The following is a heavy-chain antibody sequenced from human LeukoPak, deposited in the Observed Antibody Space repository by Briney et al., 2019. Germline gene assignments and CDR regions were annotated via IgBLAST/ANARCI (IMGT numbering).Heavy chain of an antibody. Sequence: GGSLRLSCAASGFTFSSYAMSWVRQAPGKGLEWVSAMSGSGGSTYYADSVKGRFTISRDNSKNTLYLQMNSLRAEDTAVYYCAKGLGGSYGNFQHWGQGTLVTVSS. CDR2: MSGSGGST. J-gene: IGHJ1*01. CDR1: GFTFSSYA. V-gene: IGHV3-23*01. D-gene: IGHD1-26*01. CDR3: AKGLGGSYGNFQH.